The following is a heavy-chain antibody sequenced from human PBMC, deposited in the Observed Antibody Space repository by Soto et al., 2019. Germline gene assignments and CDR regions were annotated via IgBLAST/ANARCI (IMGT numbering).Heavy chain of an antibody. D-gene: IGHD3-9*01. J-gene: IGHJ6*02. CDR2: IYPCDSKT. CDR3: ATHQVGYFEQELYYYGMDV. V-gene: IGHV5-51*01. Sequence: PGESLKISCSGSRYKFTEYWIVCVRQMPGKGLEWMGVIYPCDSKTKYSPSFQGQVTLSADNSITTAYLQWSSLKASDTAVYYCATHQVGYFEQELYYYGMDVWCQGTRVTVSS. CDR1: RYKFTEYW.